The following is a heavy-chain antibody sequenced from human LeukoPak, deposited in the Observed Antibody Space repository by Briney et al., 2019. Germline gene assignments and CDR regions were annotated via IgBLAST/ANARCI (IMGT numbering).Heavy chain of an antibody. D-gene: IGHD6-13*01. CDR3: ARDGFVSSSWMRYYGMDV. CDR1: GFTFSSYA. CDR2: ISGSGGST. J-gene: IGHJ6*02. Sequence: PGGSLRLSCAASGFTFSSYAMSWVRQAPGKGLEWVSAISGSGGSTYYADSVKGRFTISRDNSKNTLYLQMNSLRAEDTAVYYCARDGFVSSSWMRYYGMDVWGQGTTVTVSS. V-gene: IGHV3-23*01.